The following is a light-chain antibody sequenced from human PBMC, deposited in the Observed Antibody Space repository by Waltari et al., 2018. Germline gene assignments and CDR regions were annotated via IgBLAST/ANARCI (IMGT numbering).Light chain of an antibody. CDR3: QHNYGTPYS. CDR1: ENVNNY. CDR2: KAS. Sequence: DIQMTQSPSSLSASVGDRVTITCRASENVNNYLNWYQQKPGKAPKLLIYKASTLQSGVPSRFSGCGSGTDYTFTISSLQSEDVATYYCQHNYGTPYSFGQGTKVEIK. V-gene: IGKV1-39*01. J-gene: IGKJ2*03.